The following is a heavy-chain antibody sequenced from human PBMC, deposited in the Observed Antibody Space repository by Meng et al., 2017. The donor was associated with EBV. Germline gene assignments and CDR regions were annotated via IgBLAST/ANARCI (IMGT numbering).Heavy chain of an antibody. CDR2: IGGYNGNT. Sequence: QVSLVQSGDCGAEPGGPGDGSWNACESTFTTYGINGVRQAPGARVEGMGWIGGYNGNTNYAQKPQGRVTMTTDTSTRTAYMALRSLRCDDTAVYYCARGIGLQVDGWGDNWFDPWGQGTLVTVSS. D-gene: IGHD3-10*01. CDR3: ARGIGLQVDGWGDNWFDP. CDR1: ESTFTTYG. J-gene: IGHJ5*02. V-gene: IGHV1-18*01.